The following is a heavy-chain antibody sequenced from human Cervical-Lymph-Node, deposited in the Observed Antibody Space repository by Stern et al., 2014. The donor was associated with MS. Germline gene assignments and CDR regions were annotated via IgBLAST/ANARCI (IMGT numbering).Heavy chain of an antibody. CDR2: INYRWSP. CDR1: GGSISSYY. V-gene: IGHV4-59*01. CDR3: ARDREDSSSWRWFDP. D-gene: IGHD6-13*01. Sequence: QVQLQESGPGLVKPSETLSLTCTVSGGSISSYYWSLIRLPPWKGLAWIGYINYRWSPNYNPSVQSRVTISVDTSKNQFSLKLSSVTAADTAVYYCARDREDSSSWRWFDPWGQGTLFTVSS. J-gene: IGHJ5*02.